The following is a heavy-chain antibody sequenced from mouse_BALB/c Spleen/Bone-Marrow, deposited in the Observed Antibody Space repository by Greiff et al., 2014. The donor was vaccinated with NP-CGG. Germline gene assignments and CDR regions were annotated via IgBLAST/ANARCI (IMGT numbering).Heavy chain of an antibody. CDR1: GFNIKDTY. D-gene: IGHD1-1*01. CDR2: IDPANGNT. V-gene: IGHV14-3*02. Sequence: VQLQQSGAELVKPGASLKLSCTASGFNIKDTYMHWVKQRPEQGLEWIGRIDPANGNTKYEPKFQGKATITADTSSNTAYLQLSSLTSEDTAVYYCAIYYYGSSGFAYWGQGTLVTVSA. CDR3: AIYYYGSSGFAY. J-gene: IGHJ3*01.